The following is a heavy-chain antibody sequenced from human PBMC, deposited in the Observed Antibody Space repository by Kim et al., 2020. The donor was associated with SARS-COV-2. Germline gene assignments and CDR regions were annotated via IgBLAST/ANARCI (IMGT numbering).Heavy chain of an antibody. V-gene: IGHV4-30-2*01. J-gene: IGHJ5*02. D-gene: IGHD1-26*01. CDR3: AREYYPNWFDP. Sequence: YYNPPLNSGVTISVDRSKTQFALKLSSVTAADTAVYYCAREYYPNWFDPWGQGTLVTVSS.